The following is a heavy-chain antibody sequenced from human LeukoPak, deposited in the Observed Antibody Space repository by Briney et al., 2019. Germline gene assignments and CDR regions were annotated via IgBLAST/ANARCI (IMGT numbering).Heavy chain of an antibody. V-gene: IGHV1-8*01. CDR1: GYTFTSYD. Sequence: ASVKVSCKASGYTFTSYDINWVRQATGQGLEWMGWMNPNSGNTGYAQKFQGRVTMTRNTSISTAYMELSSLRSEDTAVYYCARGPEGRFLEWLVNYYYYMDVWGKGTTVTVSS. CDR2: MNPNSGNT. CDR3: ARGPEGRFLEWLVNYYYYMDV. J-gene: IGHJ6*03. D-gene: IGHD3-3*01.